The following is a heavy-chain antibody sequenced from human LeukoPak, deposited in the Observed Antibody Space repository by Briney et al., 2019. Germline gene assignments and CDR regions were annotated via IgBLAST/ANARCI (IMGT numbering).Heavy chain of an antibody. CDR2: IKQDGSEK. V-gene: IGHV3-7*03. Sequence: QSGGSLRLSCAASGFTFSSYWMSWVRQAPGKGLEWVANIKQDGSEKYYVDSVKGRFTISRDNSKNTLYLQMDSLRVEDTAMYYCARDDHYNRGWLPIDWGQGTLVTVSS. J-gene: IGHJ4*02. CDR1: GFTFSSYW. D-gene: IGHD6-19*01. CDR3: ARDDHYNRGWLPID.